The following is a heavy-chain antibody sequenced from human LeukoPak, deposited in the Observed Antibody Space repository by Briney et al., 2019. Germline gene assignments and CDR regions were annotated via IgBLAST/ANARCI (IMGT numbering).Heavy chain of an antibody. CDR3: TRLYDSGFDY. D-gene: IGHD3-10*01. J-gene: IGHJ4*02. CDR2: IRRKGNNYAT. CDR1: GFTFSGSA. V-gene: IGHV3-73*01. Sequence: GGSLRLSCAASGFTFSGSAMHWVRQASGRGREWVGRIRRKGNNYATGYAASVKGRFTISRDDSTNTAYLQMNSMKTEDTAVYYCTRLYDSGFDYWGQGTLVTVSS.